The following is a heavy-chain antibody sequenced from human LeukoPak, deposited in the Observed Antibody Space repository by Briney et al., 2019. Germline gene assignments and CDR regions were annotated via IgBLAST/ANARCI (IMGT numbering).Heavy chain of an antibody. Sequence: ASVKVSCKASGYTFTSYGISWVRQAPGQGLEWMGWISAYNGNTNYAQKLQGRVTMTTDTSTSTAYMELRSLRSDDTAGYYCARGAHYYDSSGYYGGGAFDIWGQGTMVTVSS. J-gene: IGHJ3*02. V-gene: IGHV1-18*01. D-gene: IGHD3-22*01. CDR3: ARGAHYYDSSGYYGGGAFDI. CDR2: ISAYNGNT. CDR1: GYTFTSYG.